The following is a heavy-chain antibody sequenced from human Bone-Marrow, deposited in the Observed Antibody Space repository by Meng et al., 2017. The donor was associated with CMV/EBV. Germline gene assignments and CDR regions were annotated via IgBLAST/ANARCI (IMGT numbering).Heavy chain of an antibody. J-gene: IGHJ4*02. D-gene: IGHD3-10*01. V-gene: IGHV1-18*01. CDR3: ARDYVVRKVYSAY. Sequence: ASVKVSCKGSGYTFSNYGFSWVRQAPGQGPEWMGWISAYSGNTNYAQKFQGRLTLTTDVSTSTAYMELRGLRVDDTAVYYCARDYVVRKVYSAYWGQGTLVTVSS. CDR1: GYTFSNYG. CDR2: ISAYSGNT.